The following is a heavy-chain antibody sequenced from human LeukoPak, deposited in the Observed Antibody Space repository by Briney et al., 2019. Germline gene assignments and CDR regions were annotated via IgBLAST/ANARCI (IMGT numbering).Heavy chain of an antibody. D-gene: IGHD3-22*01. CDR1: GFTVSSNY. J-gene: IGHJ3*02. V-gene: IGHV3-53*01. CDR3: ARKYYYDSSGSDAFDI. Sequence: GGSLSLTCAASGFTVSSNYMSWVRQAPGKGLEWVSVMYSGGSTYYADSVQGRFTISRDSSKNTLYLQMNSLRAEDTAVYYCARKYYYDSSGSDAFDIWGQGTMVTVSS. CDR2: MYSGGST.